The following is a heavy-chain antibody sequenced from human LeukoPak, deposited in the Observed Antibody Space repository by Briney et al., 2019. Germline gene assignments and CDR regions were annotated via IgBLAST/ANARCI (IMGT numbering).Heavy chain of an antibody. J-gene: IGHJ4*02. D-gene: IGHD3-22*01. CDR3: ARGNPAGKYYYDSSGYIVYYFDY. V-gene: IGHV4-59*01. Sequence: SETLSLTCTVSGGSISSYYWSWIRQPPGKGLEWIGYIYYSGSTNYNPSLKSRVTISVDTSKNQFSLKLSSVTAADTAVYYCARGNPAGKYYYDSSGYIVYYFDYWGQGTLVTVSS. CDR1: GGSISSYY. CDR2: IYYSGST.